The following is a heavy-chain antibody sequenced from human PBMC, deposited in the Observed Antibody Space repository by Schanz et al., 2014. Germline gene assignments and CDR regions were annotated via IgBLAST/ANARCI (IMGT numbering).Heavy chain of an antibody. CDR2: ICSSGNTI. J-gene: IGHJ4*02. Sequence: VQMVESGGGVVQPGRSLRLSCAASGFAFSVYGMHWVRQAPGKGLEWVSYICSSGNTIYYADSVKGRFTISRDNAKNSLYLQMNSLRAEDTAVYYCAKDLLYGAPMPLNHLDYWGQGTLVTVSS. D-gene: IGHD2-2*01. CDR1: GFAFSVYG. V-gene: IGHV3-48*04. CDR3: AKDLLYGAPMPLNHLDY.